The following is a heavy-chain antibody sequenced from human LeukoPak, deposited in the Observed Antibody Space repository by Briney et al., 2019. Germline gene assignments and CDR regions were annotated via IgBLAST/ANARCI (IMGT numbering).Heavy chain of an antibody. J-gene: IGHJ6*02. CDR3: ARDGFMDV. D-gene: IGHD5-12*01. V-gene: IGHV3-7*03. CDR2: IKQDETEK. Sequence: PGGSLRLSCTASGFTFSNFWMGWVRQAPGKGLERVANIKQDETEKFYLGSVKGRFTISRDNAKNSLYLQMNSLRAEDTAVYYCARDGFMDVWGQGTTVTVSS. CDR1: GFTFSNFW.